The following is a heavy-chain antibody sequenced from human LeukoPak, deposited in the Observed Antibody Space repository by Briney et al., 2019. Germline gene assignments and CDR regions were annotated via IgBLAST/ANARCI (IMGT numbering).Heavy chain of an antibody. Sequence: GGSQRLSCAASGFTFRSYAMTWVRQAPGKGLEWVSTISGSGDSTYYADSVKGRFTISRDNSKNTLYLQMNSLRAEDTAVYYCAKEILLWFGELLSPDDYWGQGTLVTVSS. CDR2: ISGSGDST. D-gene: IGHD3-10*01. V-gene: IGHV3-23*01. CDR1: GFTFRSYA. CDR3: AKEILLWFGELLSPDDY. J-gene: IGHJ4*02.